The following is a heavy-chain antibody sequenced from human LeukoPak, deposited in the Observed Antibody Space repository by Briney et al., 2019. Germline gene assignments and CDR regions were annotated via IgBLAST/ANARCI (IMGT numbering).Heavy chain of an antibody. J-gene: IGHJ6*03. CDR1: GGSFSGYY. Sequence: SETLSLTCAVYGGSFSGYYWSWIRQPPGKGLEWIGEINHSGSTNYNPSLKSRVTISVDTSKNQFSLKLSSVTAADTAVYYCARRMTTVTTSYYYYYYMDVWGKGTTVTVSS. CDR2: INHSGST. CDR3: ARRMTTVTTSYYYYYYMDV. V-gene: IGHV4-34*01. D-gene: IGHD4-11*01.